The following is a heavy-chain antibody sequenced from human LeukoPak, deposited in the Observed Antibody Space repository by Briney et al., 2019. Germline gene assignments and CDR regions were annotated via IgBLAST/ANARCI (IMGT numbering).Heavy chain of an antibody. CDR3: TSQLQLLTFFDY. J-gene: IGHJ4*02. D-gene: IGHD6-13*01. CDR1: GFSFGDYS. CDR2: IRSEAYGGTT. V-gene: IGHV3-49*04. Sequence: GGSLRLSCTASGFSFGDYSMNWVRQAPGKGLEWVGFIRSEAYGGTTQYAASVKGRFTISRDDSKSIAYLQMNSLKTEDTAVYYCTSQLQLLTFFDYWGQGTLVTVSS.